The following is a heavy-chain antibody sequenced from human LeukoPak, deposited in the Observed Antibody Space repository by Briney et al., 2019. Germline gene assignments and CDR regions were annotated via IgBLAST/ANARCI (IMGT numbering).Heavy chain of an antibody. CDR1: GGSISSYC. CDR2: IYYSGST. CDR3: AGNTYYYDSSGYSWYFDL. Sequence: SQTLSLTCTVSGGSISSYCWSWIRQPPGKGLEWIGYIYYSGSTNYNPSLKSRVTISVDTSKNQFSLKLSSVTAADTAVYYCAGNTYYYDSSGYSWYFDLWGRGTLVTVSS. D-gene: IGHD3-22*01. J-gene: IGHJ2*01. V-gene: IGHV4-59*01.